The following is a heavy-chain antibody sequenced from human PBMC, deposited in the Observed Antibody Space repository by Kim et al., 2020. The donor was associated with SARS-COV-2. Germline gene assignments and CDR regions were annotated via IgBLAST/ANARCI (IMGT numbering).Heavy chain of an antibody. CDR1: GFTFSSYE. J-gene: IGHJ6*02. CDR2: ISSSGSTI. D-gene: IGHD3-10*01. CDR3: ARPQRLLWFGESHYGMDV. V-gene: IGHV3-48*03. Sequence: GGSLRLSCAASGFTFSSYEMNWVRQAPGKGLEWVSYISSSGSTIYYADSVKGRFTISRDNAKNSLYLQMNSLRAEDTAVYYCARPQRLLWFGESHYGMDVWGQGTTVTVSS.